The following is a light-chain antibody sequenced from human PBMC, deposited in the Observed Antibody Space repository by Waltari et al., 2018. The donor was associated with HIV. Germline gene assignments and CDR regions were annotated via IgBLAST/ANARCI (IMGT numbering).Light chain of an antibody. CDR1: SSDVGSYNL. CDR3: CSYAGSSTSVV. J-gene: IGLJ2*01. Sequence: QSALTQPASVSGSPGQSITTSCPGTSSDVGSYNLVSWYQQHPGKAPKLMIYEGSKRPSGVSNRFSGSKSGNTASLTISGLQAEDEADYYCCSYAGSSTSVVFGGGTKLTVL. CDR2: EGS. V-gene: IGLV2-23*01.